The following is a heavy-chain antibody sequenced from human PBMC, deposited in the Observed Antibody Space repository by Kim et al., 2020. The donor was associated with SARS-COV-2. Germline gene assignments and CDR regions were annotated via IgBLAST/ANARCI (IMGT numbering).Heavy chain of an antibody. V-gene: IGHV3-21*04. CDR1: GFTFSSYS. Sequence: GGSLRLSCAASGFTFSSYSMNWVRQAPGKGLEWVSSISSSSSYIYYADSVKGRFTISRDNAKNSLYLQMNSLRAEDTAVYYCARDGYSGYESHAFDIWGQGTMVTVSS. J-gene: IGHJ3*02. D-gene: IGHD5-12*01. CDR3: ARDGYSGYESHAFDI. CDR2: ISSSSSYI.